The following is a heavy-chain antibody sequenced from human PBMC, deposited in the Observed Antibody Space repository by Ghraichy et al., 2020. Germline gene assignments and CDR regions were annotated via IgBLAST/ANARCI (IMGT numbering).Heavy chain of an antibody. D-gene: IGHD6-13*01. Sequence: ESLNISCTVSGGSISSYYWSWIRQPPGKGLEWIGYIYYSGSTNYNPSLKSRVTISVDTSKNQFSLKLSSVTAADTAVYYCARNIAAAGPYYFDYWGQGTLVTVSS. CDR1: GGSISSYY. J-gene: IGHJ4*02. CDR3: ARNIAAAGPYYFDY. CDR2: IYYSGST. V-gene: IGHV4-59*01.